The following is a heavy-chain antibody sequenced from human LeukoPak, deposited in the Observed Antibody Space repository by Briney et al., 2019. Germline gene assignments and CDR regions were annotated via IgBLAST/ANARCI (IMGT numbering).Heavy chain of an antibody. V-gene: IGHV3-21*01. D-gene: IGHD6-13*01. J-gene: IGHJ4*02. CDR1: GFTFSSYS. CDR3: ARGAPAAGTRTIDY. CDR2: ISSSSSYI. Sequence: GGSLRLSCAASGFTFSSYSMNWVRQAPGKGLEWVSSISSSSSYIYYAASVKSRFTISRDNSKNTLYLQLNSLRAADTAVYYCARGAPAAGTRTIDYWGQGTLVTVSS.